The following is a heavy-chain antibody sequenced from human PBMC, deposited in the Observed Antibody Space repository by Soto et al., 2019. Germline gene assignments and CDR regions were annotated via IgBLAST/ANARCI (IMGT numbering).Heavy chain of an antibody. V-gene: IGHV1-69*06. D-gene: IGHD3-22*01. Sequence: ASVKVSCKASGGTFSRYAISWVRQAPGQGLEWMGGIIPIFGTANYAQKFQGRVTITADKSTSTAYTELSSLRSEDTAVYYCASDDSSGYYLVFDYWGQGTLVTVSS. J-gene: IGHJ4*02. CDR2: IIPIFGTA. CDR3: ASDDSSGYYLVFDY. CDR1: GGTFSRYA.